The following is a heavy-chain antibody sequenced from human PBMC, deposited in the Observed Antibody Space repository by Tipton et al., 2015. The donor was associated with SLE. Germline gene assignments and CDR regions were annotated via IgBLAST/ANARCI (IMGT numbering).Heavy chain of an antibody. Sequence: TLSLTCAVYGGSFSGYYWSWIRQPPGKGLEWIGEINHSGSTNYNPSLKSRVTISVDTSKSQFSLKMSSVTAADTAVYYCARDPYDSWSDYQATFDYWGQGTLVTVSP. J-gene: IGHJ4*02. V-gene: IGHV4-34*01. CDR3: ARDPYDSWSDYQATFDY. D-gene: IGHD3-3*01. CDR1: GGSFSGYY. CDR2: INHSGST.